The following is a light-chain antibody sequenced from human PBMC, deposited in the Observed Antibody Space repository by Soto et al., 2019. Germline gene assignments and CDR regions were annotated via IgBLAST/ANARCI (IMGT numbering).Light chain of an antibody. V-gene: IGKV4-1*01. CDR1: QSVLYSSNNKNY. J-gene: IGKJ2*01. CDR2: WAS. Sequence: DIVMTQSPDSLAVSLGERATINCKSSQSVLYSSNNKNYLAWYQQRPGQPPKLLIYWASTRESGVPDRFSVSGSWTDFTLTITSLQAEDVAVYYCQQYESTPPTFGQGTKLEIK. CDR3: QQYESTPPT.